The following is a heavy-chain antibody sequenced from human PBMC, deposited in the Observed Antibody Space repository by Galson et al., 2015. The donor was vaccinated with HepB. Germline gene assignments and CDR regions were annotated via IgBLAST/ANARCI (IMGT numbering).Heavy chain of an antibody. V-gene: IGHV3-74*01. J-gene: IGHJ4*02. CDR1: GFTLSSYW. CDR3: ARDLGGTIFGVAWYFDY. D-gene: IGHD3-3*01. Sequence: SLRLSCATSGFTLSSYWMHWVRQAPGKGLVWVSRINSDGSSTSYADSVKGRFTISRDNAKNTLYLQMNSPRAEDTAVYYCARDLGGTIFGVAWYFDYWGQGTLVTVSS. CDR2: INSDGSST.